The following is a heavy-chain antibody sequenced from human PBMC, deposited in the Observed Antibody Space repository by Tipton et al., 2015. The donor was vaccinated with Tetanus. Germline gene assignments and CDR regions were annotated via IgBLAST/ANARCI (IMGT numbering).Heavy chain of an antibody. CDR2: IYESGDT. D-gene: IGHD3-3*01. CDR3: ARHQSGYFTPFDY. V-gene: IGHV4-39*01. Sequence: GASFSSSTYYWAWLRQPPGKGLEWIGSIYESGDTYYIPSLKSRVTISVDTSKNQFSLNLNSMAAADTGVYYCARHQSGYFTPFDYWGQGNLVTVSS. J-gene: IGHJ4*02. CDR1: GASFSSSTYY.